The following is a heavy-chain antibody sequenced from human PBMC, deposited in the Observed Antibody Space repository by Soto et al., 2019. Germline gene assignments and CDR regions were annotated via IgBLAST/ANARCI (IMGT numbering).Heavy chain of an antibody. Sequence: QLQLQESGPGLVKPSETLSLTCTVSGGSISSSSYYWGWIRQPPGKGLEWIGGIYYSGSTYYNPSLKSRVTISVDTSKNQFSLKLSSVTAADTAVYYCARGSYYYGSGHPDKRYYFDYWGQGTLVTVSS. CDR2: IYYSGST. CDR3: ARGSYYYGSGHPDKRYYFDY. J-gene: IGHJ4*02. V-gene: IGHV4-39*01. CDR1: GGSISSSSYY. D-gene: IGHD3-10*01.